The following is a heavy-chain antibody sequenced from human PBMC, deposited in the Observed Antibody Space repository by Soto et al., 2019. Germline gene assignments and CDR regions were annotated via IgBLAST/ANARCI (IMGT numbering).Heavy chain of an antibody. D-gene: IGHD6-19*01. CDR3: AREQGRTVTRGDWFDP. CDR2: ISYDGSDI. CDR1: GFMFSTYA. V-gene: IGHV3-30-3*01. J-gene: IGHJ5*02. Sequence: QVQLVESGGGVVQPGRSLRLSCAASGFMFSTYAMHWVRQAPGKGLEWVAVISYDGSDIYYGDSGKGRFTISRDNSRNTLYLEMNSLQTEDTAVFYGAREQGRTVTRGDWFDPWGQVTLVTVSS.